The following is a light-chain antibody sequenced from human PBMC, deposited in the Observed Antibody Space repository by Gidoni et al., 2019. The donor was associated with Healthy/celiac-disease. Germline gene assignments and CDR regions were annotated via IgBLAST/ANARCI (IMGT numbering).Light chain of an antibody. Sequence: EPVLTQSPGTLSLSPGERATLSCRASPSVATNTLAWYQQTPGRPPRLLIYGASSRDTGIPDRFSGSGYGTELNITISRLEAEDSAVYYCQQYGSSSYTFGQGNKLEIK. V-gene: IGKV3-20*01. CDR3: QQYGSSSYT. CDR2: GAS. J-gene: IGKJ2*01. CDR1: PSVATNT.